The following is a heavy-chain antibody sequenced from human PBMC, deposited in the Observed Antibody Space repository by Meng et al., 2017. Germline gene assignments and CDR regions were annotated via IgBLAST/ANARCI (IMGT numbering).Heavy chain of an antibody. D-gene: IGHD3-10*01. CDR2: IYTSGST. V-gene: IGHV4-61*02. J-gene: IGHJ4*02. CDR3: ARDLAPGSGSYYNHFDY. CDR1: GGSISSGSYY. Sequence: VPLQESGPGLVNPSQTRSLTCTVSGGSISSGSYYWSWIRQPAGKGLEWIGRIYTSGSTNYNPSLKSRVTISVDTSKNQFSLKLSSVTAADTAVYYCARDLAPGSGSYYNHFDYWGQGTLVTVSS.